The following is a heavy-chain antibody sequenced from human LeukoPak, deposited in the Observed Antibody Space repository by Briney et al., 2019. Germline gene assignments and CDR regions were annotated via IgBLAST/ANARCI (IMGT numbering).Heavy chain of an antibody. CDR2: INPSGGST. V-gene: IGHV1-46*01. CDR3: ATARAPFYFDY. J-gene: IGHJ4*02. CDR1: GYTFTSYY. Sequence: ASVKVSCKASGYTFTSYYMHWVRQAPGQGLEWMGIINPSGGSTSYAQKFQGRVTMTRDTSTSTVYMELSSLRSEDTAVYYCATARAPFYFDYWGQGTLVTVSS.